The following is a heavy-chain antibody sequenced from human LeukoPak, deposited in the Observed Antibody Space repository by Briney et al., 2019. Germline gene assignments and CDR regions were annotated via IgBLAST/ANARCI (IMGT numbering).Heavy chain of an antibody. CDR2: IYPGDSDT. V-gene: IGHV5-51*01. CDR1: GYSFTSYW. Sequence: GESLKISCKGSGYSFTSYWIGWVRQMPGKGLEWMGTIYPGDSDTRYSPSFQGQVTISADKSISTAYLQWSSLKASDTAMYYCARPSPYSGSYEDAFDIWGQGTMVTVSS. CDR3: ARPSPYSGSYEDAFDI. J-gene: IGHJ3*02. D-gene: IGHD1-26*01.